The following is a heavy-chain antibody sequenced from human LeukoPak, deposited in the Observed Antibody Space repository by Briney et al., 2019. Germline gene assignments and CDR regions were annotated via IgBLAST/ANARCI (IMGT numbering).Heavy chain of an antibody. CDR1: GFDFSRNT. CDR2: ISSSSSFI. J-gene: IGHJ4*02. V-gene: IGHV3-21*01. Sequence: AGGSLRLSCAASGFDFSRNTMNWVRQAPGKGLEWVSSISSSSSFIYYADSVKGRFTISRDNAENSLYLQMDTLRAEDTAVYYCARQPIVLAAFECWGQGTLVTVSS. CDR3: ARQPIVLAAFEC. D-gene: IGHD3-3*01.